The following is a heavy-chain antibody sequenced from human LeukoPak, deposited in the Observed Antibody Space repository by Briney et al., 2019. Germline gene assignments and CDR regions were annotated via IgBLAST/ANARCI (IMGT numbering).Heavy chain of an antibody. CDR2: INPSGGST. Sequence: ASVKVSCKASGYTFTSYAMNWVRQAPGQGLEWMGIINPSGGSTSYAQKFQGRLTMTRDMSTSTVYMELSSLRSEDTAVYYCARMGERGSGYYSNYFDYWGQGTLVTVSS. V-gene: IGHV1-46*01. CDR1: GYTFTSYA. D-gene: IGHD3-22*01. CDR3: ARMGERGSGYYSNYFDY. J-gene: IGHJ4*02.